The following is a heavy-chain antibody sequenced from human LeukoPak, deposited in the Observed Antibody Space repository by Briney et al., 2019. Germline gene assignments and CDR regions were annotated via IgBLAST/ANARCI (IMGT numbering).Heavy chain of an antibody. CDR1: GGSSSSYY. J-gene: IGHJ4*02. D-gene: IGHD3-3*01. Sequence: SETLSLTCTVSGGSSSSYYWSWIRQPPGKGLEWIGYIYYSGSTNYNPSLKSRVTISVDTSKNQFSLKLSSVTAADTAVYYCAKNYDFWSGYFDYWGQGTLVTVSS. V-gene: IGHV4-59*01. CDR2: IYYSGST. CDR3: AKNYDFWSGYFDY.